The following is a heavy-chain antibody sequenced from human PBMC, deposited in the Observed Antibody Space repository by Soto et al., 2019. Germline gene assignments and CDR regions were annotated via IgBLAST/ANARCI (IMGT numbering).Heavy chain of an antibody. Sequence: QVQLVQSGAEVKKPGASVKVSCKASGYTFTSYYMHWVRQAPGQGLEWMGIISPSGGSTTYAQKLQGRVTMPRDTSPSTVYMELSSLRSDDTAVYYCARDHGVYYGSGSYWCEPWGQGTLVTVSS. J-gene: IGHJ5*02. CDR2: ISPSGGST. D-gene: IGHD3-10*01. CDR3: ARDHGVYYGSGSYWCEP. CDR1: GYTFTSYY. V-gene: IGHV1-46*04.